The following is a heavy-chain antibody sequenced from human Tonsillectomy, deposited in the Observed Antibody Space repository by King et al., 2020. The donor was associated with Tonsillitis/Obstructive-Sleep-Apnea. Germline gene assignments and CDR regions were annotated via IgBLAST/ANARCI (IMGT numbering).Heavy chain of an antibody. D-gene: IGHD1-20*01. CDR2: INYSGST. Sequence: VQLQESGPGLVKPSQTLSLTCTVSGGSISSGGYYWSWIRQHPGKGLEWIGYINYSGSTYYNPSLKSRVTISVDTSKNQFSLKLSSLTAADTAVYYCARVTSGRPRYFDLWGRGTLVTVSS. CDR3: ARVTSGRPRYFDL. V-gene: IGHV4-31*03. CDR1: GGSISSGGYY. J-gene: IGHJ2*01.